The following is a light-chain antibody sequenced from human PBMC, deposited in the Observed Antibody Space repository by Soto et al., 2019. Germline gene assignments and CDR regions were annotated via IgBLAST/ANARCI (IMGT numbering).Light chain of an antibody. V-gene: IGLV9-49*01. CDR2: VGTGGIVG. Sequence: QAVVTQPPSASASLGASVTLTCILSSGYSNYRVDWYQQRPGKGPRFVMRVGTGGIVGSKGDGIPDRFSVLGSGLNRHLTIKSLQEEDESDYLCGADNGSGSTVVSSWVFGGGTQLTVL. CDR3: GADNGSGSTVVSSWV. CDR1: SGYSNYR. J-gene: IGLJ3*02.